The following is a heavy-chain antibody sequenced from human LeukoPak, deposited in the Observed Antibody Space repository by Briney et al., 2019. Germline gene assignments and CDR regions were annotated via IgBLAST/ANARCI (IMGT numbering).Heavy chain of an antibody. V-gene: IGHV3-30*18. D-gene: IGHD3-22*01. CDR1: GLTLNKFG. Sequence: GGSLRPSCVVSGLTLNKFGMHWVRQSPGTGLEWVAVIQFDGKKKYYADSVSGRFNISRDNSKNTLYLDMNSLRPEDTAVYYCAKAGHAPDSRGFYYFCDHWGKGTLVTVSS. CDR3: AKAGHAPDSRGFYYFCDH. CDR2: IQFDGKKK. J-gene: IGHJ4*02.